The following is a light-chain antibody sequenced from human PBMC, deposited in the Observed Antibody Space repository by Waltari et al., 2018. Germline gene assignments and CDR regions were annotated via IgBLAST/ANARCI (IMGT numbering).Light chain of an antibody. CDR2: EVR. CDR3: SSYAGSNKGV. CDR1: SSYVGGYNY. J-gene: IGLJ2*01. V-gene: IGLV2-8*01. Sequence: QSALTQPPSASGSPGQSVTISCTGTSSYVGGYNYVSWYQQHPGKAPKLMIYEVRQRPSGVPDRFSGSKSGNTASLTVSGLRAEDEADYYCSSYAGSNKGVFGGGTKLTVL.